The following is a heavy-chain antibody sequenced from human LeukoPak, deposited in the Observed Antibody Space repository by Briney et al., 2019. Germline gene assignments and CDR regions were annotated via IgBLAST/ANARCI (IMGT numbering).Heavy chain of an antibody. V-gene: IGHV3-33*01. Sequence: GGSLRLSCAASGFTFSSYGMHWVRQAPGKGLEWVAVIWYDGSNKYYADSVKGRFTISRDNSKNTLYLQMNSLRAEDTAVYYCARDRPFYSGRYSPFDYWGQGTLVTVSS. J-gene: IGHJ4*02. D-gene: IGHD1-26*01. CDR2: IWYDGSNK. CDR3: ARDRPFYSGRYSPFDY. CDR1: GFTFSSYG.